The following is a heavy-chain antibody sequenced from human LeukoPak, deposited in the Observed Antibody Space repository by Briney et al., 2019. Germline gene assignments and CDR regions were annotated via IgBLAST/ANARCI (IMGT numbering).Heavy chain of an antibody. D-gene: IGHD3-16*01. Sequence: PGGSLRLSCAASGFTVSSNYMSWVRQAPGKGLDWVSVIYGGGTTHYADSVKGRFTISRDNSKNTLYLQLNSLRAEDTAVYYCARALPFGGYFDYWGRGTLVTVSS. J-gene: IGHJ4*02. CDR1: GFTVSSNY. CDR3: ARALPFGGYFDY. V-gene: IGHV3-66*02. CDR2: IYGGGTT.